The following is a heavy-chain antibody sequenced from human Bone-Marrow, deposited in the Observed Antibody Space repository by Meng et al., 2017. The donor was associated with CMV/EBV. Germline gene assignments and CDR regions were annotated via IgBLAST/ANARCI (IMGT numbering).Heavy chain of an antibody. CDR3: ARGGRYYYGYGDY. D-gene: IGHD3-10*01. CDR2: INPNSGGT. CDR1: GYTFTSYG. Sequence: ASVKVSCKASGYTFTSYGIGWVRQAPGQGLEWMGWINPNSGGTNYAQKFQGRVTMTRDTSISTAYMELSRLRSDDTAVYYCARGGRYYYGYGDYWGQGTLVTVSS. V-gene: IGHV1-2*02. J-gene: IGHJ4*02.